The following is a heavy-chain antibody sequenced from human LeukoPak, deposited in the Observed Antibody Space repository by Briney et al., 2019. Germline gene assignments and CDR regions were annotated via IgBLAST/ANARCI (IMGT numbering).Heavy chain of an antibody. Sequence: GGSLRLSCAASGFTFSSYAKHWVRQAPGEGLEWVAVISYDGSSKYYADSVKGRFTISRYNSKNTLYLQMSSLRAEDTAVYYCARSVGEIQLWQGFDYWGQGTLVTVSS. CDR1: GFTFSSYA. D-gene: IGHD5-18*01. CDR2: ISYDGSSK. CDR3: ARSVGEIQLWQGFDY. J-gene: IGHJ4*02. V-gene: IGHV3-30-3*01.